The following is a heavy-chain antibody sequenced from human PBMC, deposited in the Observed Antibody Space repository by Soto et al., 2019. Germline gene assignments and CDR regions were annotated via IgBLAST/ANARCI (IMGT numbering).Heavy chain of an antibody. D-gene: IGHD1-1*01. CDR2: IFHTGST. V-gene: IGHV4-4*02. CDR1: GGSISSLNW. CDR3: ARSMGTISCGY. Sequence: QVQLQESGPGLVKPSGTLSLTCAVSGGSISSLNWWSWVRQTPGKGLEWLGEIFHTGSTNYNPSLKSRVTISLDKSRNQFSLHLNSVTAADTAVYFCARSMGTISCGYWGQGSLVTVAS. J-gene: IGHJ4*02.